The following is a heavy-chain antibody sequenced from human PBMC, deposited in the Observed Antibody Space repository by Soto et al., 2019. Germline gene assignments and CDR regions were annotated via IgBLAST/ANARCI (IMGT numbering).Heavy chain of an antibody. Sequence: LGGSLRLSCAVSGFTFTSYAMTWVRQAPGKGLEWVSAISGSGGSEFYADSVKGRFTISRDNSKNTLYLQMKSLRAEDTALYYCAKGYTTMSTDYYSMDVWGQGTTVTVSS. D-gene: IGHD2-2*02. CDR2: ISGSGGSE. V-gene: IGHV3-23*01. CDR1: GFTFTSYA. CDR3: AKGYTTMSTDYYSMDV. J-gene: IGHJ6*02.